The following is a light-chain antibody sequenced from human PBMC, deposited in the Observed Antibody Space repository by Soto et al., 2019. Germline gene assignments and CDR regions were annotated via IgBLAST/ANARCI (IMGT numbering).Light chain of an antibody. CDR1: QNISNY. J-gene: IGKJ5*01. CDR3: KQNVSPPIT. CDR2: DVY. Sequence: IVFTQSPATLSLFPGERATLSCRASQNISNYLIWYQQKPGQAPRLLIYDVYNRATGIQGRFSGSGSGTDFTLTISRLEAEDFAVYYCKQNVSPPITFGQGTRLEIK. V-gene: IGKV3-11*01.